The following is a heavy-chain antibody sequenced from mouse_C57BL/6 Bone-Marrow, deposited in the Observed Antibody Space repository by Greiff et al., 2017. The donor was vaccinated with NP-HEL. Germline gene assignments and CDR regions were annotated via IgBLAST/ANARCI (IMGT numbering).Heavy chain of an antibody. D-gene: IGHD3-2*02. CDR3: SQIEDSSGYQFAY. J-gene: IGHJ3*01. V-gene: IGHV8-5*01. Sequence: QVTLKVSGPGLLQPSQTLSLTCSFSGFSLSTSNMGLGWLRQPSGMGLEWLAHIWWNDDKYYNPSLKSRLTISKDTSNNQVFLKLTRVDTDDTATYYWSQIEDSSGYQFAYWGQGTLVTVSA. CDR1: GFSLSTSNMG. CDR2: IWWNDDK.